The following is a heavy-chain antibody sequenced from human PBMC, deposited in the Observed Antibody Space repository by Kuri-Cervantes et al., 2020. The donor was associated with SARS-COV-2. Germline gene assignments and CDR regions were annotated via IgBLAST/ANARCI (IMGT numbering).Heavy chain of an antibody. CDR3: ARDRGIVVVPAAIWFDP. V-gene: IGHV3-7*01. J-gene: IGHJ5*02. Sequence: GGSLRLSCAASGFTFSSYWMSWVRQAPGKGLEWVANIKQDGSEKYYVDSVKGRSTISRDNAKNSLYLQMNSLRAEDTAVYYCARDRGIVVVPAAIWFDPWGQGTLVTVSS. CDR1: GFTFSSYW. CDR2: IKQDGSEK. D-gene: IGHD2-2*01.